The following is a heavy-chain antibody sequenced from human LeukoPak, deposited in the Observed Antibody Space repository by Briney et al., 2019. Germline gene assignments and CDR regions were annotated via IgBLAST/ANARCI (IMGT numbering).Heavy chain of an antibody. CDR2: INWNGAGT. CDR1: GFNFDDYG. V-gene: IGHV3-20*04. CDR3: ARDCSYGAFDY. Sequence: PGGSLRLSCAASGFNFDDYGMSWVRQAPGKGPELVSGINWNGAGTGYADSVKGRLTISRDNAKNSLYLQMNSLRAEDTALYYCARDCSYGAFDYWGQGALVTVSS. J-gene: IGHJ4*02. D-gene: IGHD5-18*01.